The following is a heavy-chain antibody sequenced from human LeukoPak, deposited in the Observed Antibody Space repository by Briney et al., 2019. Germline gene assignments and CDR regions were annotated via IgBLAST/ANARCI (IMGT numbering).Heavy chain of an antibody. J-gene: IGHJ5*02. Sequence: SVKVSCKASGGTFSSYAISWVRQAPGQGLEWMGGIIPIFGTANYAQKLQGRVTMTTDTSTSTAYMELRSLRSDDTAVYYCAREAEPNYYDSSGYSPWGQGTLVTVSS. CDR2: IIPIFGTA. CDR3: AREAEPNYYDSSGYSP. D-gene: IGHD3-22*01. V-gene: IGHV1-69*05. CDR1: GGTFSSYA.